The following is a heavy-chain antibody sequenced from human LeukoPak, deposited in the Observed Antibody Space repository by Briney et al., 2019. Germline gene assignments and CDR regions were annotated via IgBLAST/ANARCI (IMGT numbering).Heavy chain of an antibody. J-gene: IGHJ4*02. CDR1: GFTFSSYG. D-gene: IGHD6-19*01. CDR2: IRYDGSNK. Sequence: GGSLRLSCAASGFTFSSYGKHWVRQAPGKGLEWVAFIRYDGSNKYYADSVKGRFTISRDNSKNTLYLQMNSLRAEDTAVYYCAKAARGAVAGYYWGQGTLVTASS. V-gene: IGHV3-30*02. CDR3: AKAARGAVAGYY.